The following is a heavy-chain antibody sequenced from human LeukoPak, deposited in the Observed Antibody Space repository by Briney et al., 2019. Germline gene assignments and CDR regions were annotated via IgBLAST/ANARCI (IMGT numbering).Heavy chain of an antibody. CDR2: IRADETHE. CDR3: VKDNPVCDF. CDR1: RFIFRDFG. J-gene: IGHJ4*02. Sequence: RWSLRLSCVASRFIFRDFGMHWVRQAPGKGLKWLAFIRADETHEFYADSVMGRFSISRDISTNTLFLQLDSLTVDDTAVYYCVKDNPVCDFWGQRALVTVSS. D-gene: IGHD2-8*01. V-gene: IGHV3-30*02.